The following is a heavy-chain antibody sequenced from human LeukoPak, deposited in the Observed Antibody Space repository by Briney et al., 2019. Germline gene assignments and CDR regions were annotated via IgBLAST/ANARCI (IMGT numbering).Heavy chain of an antibody. CDR2: IIAGGGST. CDR3: ATPASPYYYDSSGYAFDY. V-gene: IGHV1-46*01. CDR1: GYTFTSYY. J-gene: IGHJ4*02. D-gene: IGHD3-22*01. Sequence: ASVKVSCKASGYTFTSYYMHWVRQAPGQGLEWMGIIIAGGGSTSYAQKFQGRVTMTRDTSTSTVYMELSSLRSEDTAVYYCATPASPYYYDSSGYAFDYWGQGTLVTVSS.